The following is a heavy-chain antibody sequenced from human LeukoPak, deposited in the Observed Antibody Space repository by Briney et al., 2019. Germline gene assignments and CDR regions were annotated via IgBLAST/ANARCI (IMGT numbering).Heavy chain of an antibody. CDR3: ARFPHYYDSSGYSF. D-gene: IGHD3-22*01. CDR1: GFTFSNYA. V-gene: IGHV3-48*02. Sequence: GGSLRLSCAASGFTFSNYAMNWVRQAPGKGLEWVSYISSSSSTIYYADSVKGRFTISRGNAKNSLYLQMNGLRDEDTAVYYCARFPHYYDSSGYSFWGQGTLVTVSS. CDR2: ISSSSSTI. J-gene: IGHJ4*02.